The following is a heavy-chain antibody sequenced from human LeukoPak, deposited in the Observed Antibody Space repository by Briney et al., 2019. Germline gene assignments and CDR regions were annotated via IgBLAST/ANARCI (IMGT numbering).Heavy chain of an antibody. Sequence: GGSLRLSCAASGFTFSSYGMHWVRQAPGKGLEWVAVISYDGSNKYYADSVKGRFTISRDNSKNTLYLQMNSLRAEDTAVYYCAKGGATFQHWGQGTLVTVSS. CDR1: GFTFSSYG. D-gene: IGHD1-26*01. V-gene: IGHV3-30*18. CDR3: AKGGATFQH. J-gene: IGHJ1*01. CDR2: ISYDGSNK.